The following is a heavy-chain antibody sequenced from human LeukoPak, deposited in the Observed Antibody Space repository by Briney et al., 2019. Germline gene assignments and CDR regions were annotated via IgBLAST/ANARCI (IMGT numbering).Heavy chain of an antibody. CDR1: GGSISSSSSY. CDR2: IYYSGST. Sequence: SETLSLTCTVSGGSISSSSSYWGWIRQPPGKGLEWIGNIYYSGSTYYNPSLKSRVTISVDTSKNQFSLKLTSVTAADTAVYYCARYCSSTSCYVADAFDISGQGTMVTVSS. J-gene: IGHJ3*02. CDR3: ARYCSSTSCYVADAFDI. D-gene: IGHD2-2*01. V-gene: IGHV4-39*01.